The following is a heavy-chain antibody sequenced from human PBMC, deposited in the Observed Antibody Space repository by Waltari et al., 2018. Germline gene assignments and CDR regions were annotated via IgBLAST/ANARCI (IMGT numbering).Heavy chain of an antibody. D-gene: IGHD1-26*01. CDR1: GGSPSPSY. Sequence: QVQLQESGPGLVKPSETLSLTCTVSGGSPSPSYWSWVRQSPGKGLEWIGYIHYSGSSVYNPSLRSRVAISLDTPNNQFSLRLRSVTAADAAIYYCARADTSTSYFYYYMDVWGKGTTVTVSS. CDR3: ARADTSTSYFYYYMDV. V-gene: IGHV4-59*01. CDR2: IHYSGSS. J-gene: IGHJ6*03.